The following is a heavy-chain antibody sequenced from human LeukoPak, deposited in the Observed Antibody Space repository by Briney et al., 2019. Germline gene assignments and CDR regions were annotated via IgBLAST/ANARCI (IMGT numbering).Heavy chain of an antibody. Sequence: TETLSLTCTVSGYSISSGYYWGWIRQPPGKGLEWIGSIYHSGSTYYNPSLKSRVTISVDTSRNQFSLKLSSVTAADTAVYYCARGLWFGDENPPYFDYWGQGILVTVSS. D-gene: IGHD3-10*01. CDR2: IYHSGST. V-gene: IGHV4-38-2*02. CDR1: GYSISSGYY. CDR3: ARGLWFGDENPPYFDY. J-gene: IGHJ4*02.